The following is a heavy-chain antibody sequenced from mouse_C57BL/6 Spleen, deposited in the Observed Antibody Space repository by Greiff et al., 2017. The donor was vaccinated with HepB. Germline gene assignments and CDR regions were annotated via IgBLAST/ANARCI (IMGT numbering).Heavy chain of an antibody. J-gene: IGHJ4*01. D-gene: IGHD2-5*01. Sequence: QVHVKQPGAELVKPGASVKMSCKASGYTFTSYWITWVKQRPGQGLEWIGDIYPGSGSTNYNEKFKSKATLTVDTSSSTAYMQLSSLTSEDSAVYYCAKEIDSNYEGYYAMDYWGQGTSVTVSS. CDR1: GYTFTSYW. CDR2: IYPGSGST. CDR3: AKEIDSNYEGYYAMDY. V-gene: IGHV1-55*01.